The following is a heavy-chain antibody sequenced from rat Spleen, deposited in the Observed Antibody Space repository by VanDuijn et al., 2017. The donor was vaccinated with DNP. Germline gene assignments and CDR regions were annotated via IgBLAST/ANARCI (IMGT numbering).Heavy chain of an antibody. V-gene: IGHV5S10*01. Sequence: EVKLVESGGGLVQPGRSLKLSCAGSGFTFRDYNMAWVRQAPKKGLEWVATIIFDGSRTFYRDSVKGRFTISRDNAKSTLYLQIDSLRSEDTATYYCTTLGDYWGQGVMVTVSS. CDR1: GFTFRDYN. CDR3: TTLGDY. J-gene: IGHJ2*01. CDR2: IIFDGSRT.